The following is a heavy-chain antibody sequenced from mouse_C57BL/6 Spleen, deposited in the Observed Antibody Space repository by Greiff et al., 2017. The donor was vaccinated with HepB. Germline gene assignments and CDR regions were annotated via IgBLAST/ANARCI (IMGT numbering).Heavy chain of an antibody. J-gene: IGHJ2*01. CDR3: ARTHYYYGSSYGY. D-gene: IGHD1-1*01. Sequence: QVQLQQSGPELVKPGASVKISCKASGYAFSSSWMNWVKQRPGKGLEWIGRIYPGDGDTNYNGKFKGKATLTADKSSSTAYMQLSSLTSEDSAVYFCARTHYYYGSSYGYWGQGTTLTVSS. V-gene: IGHV1-82*01. CDR2: IYPGDGDT. CDR1: GYAFSSSW.